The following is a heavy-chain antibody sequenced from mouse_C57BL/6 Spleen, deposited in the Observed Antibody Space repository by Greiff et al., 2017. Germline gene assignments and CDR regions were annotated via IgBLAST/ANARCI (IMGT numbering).Heavy chain of an antibody. CDR3: ASGNYYGSSYWYFGV. CDR2: IYPRSGNT. CDR1: GYTFTSYG. D-gene: IGHD1-1*01. Sequence: VQLQQSGAELARPGASVKLSCTASGYTFTSYGISWVKQRTGQGLEWIGEIYPRSGNTYYNEKFKGKATLTADKSSSTAYMELRSLTSEDSAVYFCASGNYYGSSYWYFGVWGTGATVAVSS. J-gene: IGHJ1*03. V-gene: IGHV1-81*01.